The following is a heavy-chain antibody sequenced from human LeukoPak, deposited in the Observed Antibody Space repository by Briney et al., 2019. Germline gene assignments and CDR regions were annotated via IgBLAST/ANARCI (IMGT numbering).Heavy chain of an antibody. Sequence: ASVKVSCKASGGTLSSYAISWVRQAPGQGLEWMGGIIPIFGTANYAQKFQGRVTITTDVSTSTAYMELSSLRSEDTAVYYCARDWGSCSSTSCYNWFDPWGQGTLVTVSS. D-gene: IGHD2-2*01. J-gene: IGHJ5*02. V-gene: IGHV1-69*05. CDR3: ARDWGSCSSTSCYNWFDP. CDR1: GGTLSSYA. CDR2: IIPIFGTA.